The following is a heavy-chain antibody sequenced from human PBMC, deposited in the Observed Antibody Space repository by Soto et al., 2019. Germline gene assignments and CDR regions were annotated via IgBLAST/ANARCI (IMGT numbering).Heavy chain of an antibody. Sequence: SETLSLTCTVSGDSVTSGSHYWSWIRQPPGKGLEYIGHIFYSGSTSYHPSLKSRAGISVDTSKSQVSLKLTSVTAADTAVYFCARILMNYYRLDYWGQGALVTVSS. CDR1: GDSVTSGSHY. J-gene: IGHJ4*02. CDR3: ARILMNYYRLDY. V-gene: IGHV4-61*01. CDR2: IFYSGST. D-gene: IGHD3-10*01.